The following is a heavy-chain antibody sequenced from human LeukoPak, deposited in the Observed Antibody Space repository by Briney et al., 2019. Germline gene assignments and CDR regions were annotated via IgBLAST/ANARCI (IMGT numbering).Heavy chain of an antibody. D-gene: IGHD6-13*01. CDR3: ARGAVWQLVRFYYGMDV. CDR2: INHSGSA. J-gene: IGHJ6*02. CDR1: GGSFSGYY. V-gene: IGHV4-34*01. Sequence: SETLSLTCAVYGGSFSGYYWSWIRQPPGKRLEWIGEINHSGSANYNPSLKSRVTISVDTSKNQFSLKLSSVTAADTAVYYCARGAVWQLVRFYYGMDVWGQGTTVTVSS.